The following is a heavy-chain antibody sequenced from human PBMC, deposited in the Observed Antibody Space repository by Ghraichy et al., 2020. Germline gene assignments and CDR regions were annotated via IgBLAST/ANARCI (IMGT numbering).Heavy chain of an antibody. D-gene: IGHD1-26*01. CDR1: GYTFTGYY. J-gene: IGHJ5*02. CDR3: ARVVVGATNWFDP. CDR2: INPNSGGT. V-gene: IGHV1-2*02. Sequence: ASVKVSCKASGYTFTGYYIHWVRQAPGQGLEWMGWINPNSGGTNYAQKFQDRVTMTRDTSISTAYMELSRLRSDDTAIYYCARVVVGATNWFDPWGQGTLV.